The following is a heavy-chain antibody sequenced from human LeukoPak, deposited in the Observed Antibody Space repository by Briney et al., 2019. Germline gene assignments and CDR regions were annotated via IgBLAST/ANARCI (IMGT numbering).Heavy chain of an antibody. D-gene: IGHD3-22*01. V-gene: IGHV3-15*01. CDR3: TTPWGYYVNERNDY. J-gene: IGHJ4*02. CDR2: IKSKTDGGTT. CDR1: GFIFSNAW. Sequence: GGSLRLSCAASGFIFSNAWMSWVRQAPGKGLEWVGRIKSKTDGGTTDYAARVKGRFTSSRDDTKNTLYLQINSLKTEDTAVYYGTTPWGYYVNERNDYGGQGTLVTVSS.